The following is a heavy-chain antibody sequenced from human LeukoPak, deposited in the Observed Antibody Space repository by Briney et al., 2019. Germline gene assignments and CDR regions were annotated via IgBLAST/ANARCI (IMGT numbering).Heavy chain of an antibody. J-gene: IGHJ4*02. CDR3: ARGGGYSSPSYDY. CDR1: GLTFSSNY. D-gene: IGHD6-13*01. Sequence: GGSLRLSCAASGLTFSSNYVTWVRQGPGKGLEWVSVIYSDGRTYYSESVKGGFTISRKKSKNTLDHQMKSLRAEDTAVYYCARGGGYSSPSYDYWGQGTLVTVSS. CDR2: IYSDGRT. V-gene: IGHV3-53*01.